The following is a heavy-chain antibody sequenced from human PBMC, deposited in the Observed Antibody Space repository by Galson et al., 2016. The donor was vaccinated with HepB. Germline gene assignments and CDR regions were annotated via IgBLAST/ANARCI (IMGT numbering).Heavy chain of an antibody. J-gene: IGHJ4*02. CDR2: INPNGGGT. CDR3: ARVGSSGWSYSYLDY. D-gene: IGHD6-13*01. CDR1: GYTFTGHY. Sequence: SVKVSCKASGYTFTGHYIHWVRQAPGQGLEWMGCINPNGGGTHSAEKLHGRLTMTRDTSANTADMELTSRRSDDTAIYYCARVGSSGWSYSYLDYWGQGTLVTVSS. V-gene: IGHV1-2*02.